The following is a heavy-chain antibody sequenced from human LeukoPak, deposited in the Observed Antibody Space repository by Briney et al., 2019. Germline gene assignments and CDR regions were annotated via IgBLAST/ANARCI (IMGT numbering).Heavy chain of an antibody. V-gene: IGHV3-43*01. CDR3: ANARRGSSWNEDY. CDR2: FSWDGGSK. Sequence: HPGGSLRLSCAASGFTFDDYTMHWVRQAPGKGLEWVSLFSWDGGSKYYADSVKGRFTISRDNAKNSLYLQMNSLGAEDTAVYYCANARRGSSWNEDYWGQGTLVTVSS. J-gene: IGHJ4*02. CDR1: GFTFDDYT. D-gene: IGHD6-13*01.